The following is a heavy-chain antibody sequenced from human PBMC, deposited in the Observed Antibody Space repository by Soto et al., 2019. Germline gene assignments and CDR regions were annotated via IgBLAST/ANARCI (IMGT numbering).Heavy chain of an antibody. J-gene: IGHJ4*02. V-gene: IGHV4-39*01. CDR1: GASVSSSHY. CDR3: ARHYNTGAFCDY. Sequence: QLQLQESGPGLVKSSETLSLTCSVSGASVSSSHYWGWIRQPPGKGLDWIGSVSYSGSSYYSPSCKSRITISVDTANNQFSLRARSVTATDTAVYFCARHYNTGAFCDYWGQGKLVTVSS. D-gene: IGHD1-20*01. CDR2: VSYSGSS.